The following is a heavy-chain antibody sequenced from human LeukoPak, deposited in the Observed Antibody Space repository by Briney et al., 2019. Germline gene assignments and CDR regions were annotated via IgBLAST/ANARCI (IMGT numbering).Heavy chain of an antibody. D-gene: IGHD6-13*01. CDR2: INPSGGST. J-gene: IGHJ4*02. CDR3: ARAFSGSSSWYSFDY. CDR1: GYTFTSYY. Sequence: ASVKVSCKASGYTFTSYYMHWVRQAPGQGLEWMGIINPSGGSTSYAQKFQGRVTMTRDMSTSTVYMELSSLRSEDTAVYYCARAFSGSSSWYSFDYWGQGTLVTVSS. V-gene: IGHV1-46*01.